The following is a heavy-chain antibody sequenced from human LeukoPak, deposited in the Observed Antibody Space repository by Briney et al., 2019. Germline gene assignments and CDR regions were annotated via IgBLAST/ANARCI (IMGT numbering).Heavy chain of an antibody. CDR3: AVHLPGDYLDR. V-gene: IGHV1-8*01. Sequence: ASVGVSCKASGYAFNIYDINWVRQATGQGLEWMGWMNPDSGNTGFAQKFQGRVTMTRNTSITTAYMELSSLRFEDTAVYYCAVHLPGDYLDRWGQGTLVTVSS. CDR2: MNPDSGNT. J-gene: IGHJ4*02. CDR1: GYAFNIYD.